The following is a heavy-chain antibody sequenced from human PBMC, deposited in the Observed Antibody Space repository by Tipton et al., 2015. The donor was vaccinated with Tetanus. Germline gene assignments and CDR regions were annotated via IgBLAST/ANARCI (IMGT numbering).Heavy chain of an antibody. V-gene: IGHV4-61*08. CDR2: VYHSGAT. J-gene: IGHJ4*02. CDR3: ARANNDYPKKGPFDY. D-gene: IGHD5-12*01. Sequence: GLAKPSETLSLTCTVSGSSISRSGHYWTWIRQPPGKEPEWVGYVYHSGATNYHPSLKSRLAISADTSKNQFSLNLRSVITADTAVYYCARANNDYPKKGPFDYWGQGILVIVSS. CDR1: GSSISRSGHY.